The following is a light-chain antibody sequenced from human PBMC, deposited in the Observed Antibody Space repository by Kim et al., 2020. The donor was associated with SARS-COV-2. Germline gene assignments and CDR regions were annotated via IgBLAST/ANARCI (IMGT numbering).Light chain of an antibody. J-gene: IGLJ3*02. V-gene: IGLV10-54*01. CDR2: RDN. CDR1: GYMVGYEE. CDR3: SAWDSRFSVWV. Sequence: QPHTLPCTENGYMVGYEEPAWLQHPQGPPPKLLFHRDNNRPSGISERFSASRSGDTASLTITGLQPEDEADYYCSAWDSRFSVWVFGGGTQLTVL.